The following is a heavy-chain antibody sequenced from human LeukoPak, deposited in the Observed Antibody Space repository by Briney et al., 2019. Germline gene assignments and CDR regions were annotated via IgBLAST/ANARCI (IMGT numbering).Heavy chain of an antibody. V-gene: IGHV3-43*02. D-gene: IGHD5-18*01. CDR1: AFTFYDYA. J-gene: IGHJ4*02. CDR2: LREDGGST. CDR3: AKDIRGYSYAADY. Sequence: PGGSLRLSCAPSAFTFYDYAMHSVRQAPGKSLEWVSVLREDGGSTYYADSVKGRFNISRDNSKSSLYLQMNSLRTEDTALYYCAKDIRGYSYAADYWGQGTLVTVSS.